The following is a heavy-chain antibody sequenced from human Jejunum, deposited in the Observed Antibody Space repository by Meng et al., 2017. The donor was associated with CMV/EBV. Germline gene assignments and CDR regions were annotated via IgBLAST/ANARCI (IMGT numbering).Heavy chain of an antibody. V-gene: IGHV4-34*01. Sequence: VSGGSFSAFYWTWLRQPPGKGLEWIGEIHHSGSTNYNPSLKSRVTVSGDTSRKQFSLKMTSVTAADTAVYYCARRGGGDYPFYLDYWGRGTPVTVSS. J-gene: IGHJ4*01. CDR3: ARRGGGDYPFYLDY. D-gene: IGHD2-21*01. CDR1: GGSFSAFY. CDR2: IHHSGST.